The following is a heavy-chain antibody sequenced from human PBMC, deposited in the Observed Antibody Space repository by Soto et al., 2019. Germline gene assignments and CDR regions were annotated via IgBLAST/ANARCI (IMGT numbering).Heavy chain of an antibody. CDR3: ATAGAIEADGPPYYYSGLDV. V-gene: IGHV1-46*01. Sequence: ASVKVSCKASGYTFTTYYMHWVRQAPGQGLEWMGIINPSEGSTTSAQKFQGRVTMTRDTSRSTFYIELSSLRSEDTAIYYCATAGAIEADGPPYYYSGLDVWGQGTTVTVSS. CDR1: GYTFTTYY. J-gene: IGHJ6*02. CDR2: INPSEGST. D-gene: IGHD6-13*01.